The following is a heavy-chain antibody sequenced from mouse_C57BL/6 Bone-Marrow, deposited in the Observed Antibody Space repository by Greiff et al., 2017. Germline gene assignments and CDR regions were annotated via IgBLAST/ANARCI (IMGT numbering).Heavy chain of an antibody. CDR2: LDPENGDT. D-gene: IGHD1-1*01. J-gene: IGHJ1*03. Sequence: VQLQQSGAELVRPGASVTLSCTASGFNIKDDYMHWVKPRPEQGLEWIGWLDPENGDTEYASKFQGKATITADTSSNTAYLQLSSLTSEDTAVYYGTTFYYGSRNWYFDVWGTGTTVTVSS. CDR3: TTFYYGSRNWYFDV. V-gene: IGHV14-4*01. CDR1: GFNIKDDY.